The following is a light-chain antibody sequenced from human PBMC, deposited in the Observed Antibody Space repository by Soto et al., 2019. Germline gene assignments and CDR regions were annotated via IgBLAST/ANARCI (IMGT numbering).Light chain of an antibody. V-gene: IGKV3-15*01. CDR3: QQYTNWPPLT. J-gene: IGKJ4*01. CDR2: DTS. CDR1: QSVHND. Sequence: EIVMTQSPATLSVSPGEEATLSCRASQSVHNDLAWYQQKPGQAPRLLISDTSTRATGIPVRFSGSGSGTEFTLTISSLQSEDSAVYYCQQYTNWPPLTFGGGTKVEI.